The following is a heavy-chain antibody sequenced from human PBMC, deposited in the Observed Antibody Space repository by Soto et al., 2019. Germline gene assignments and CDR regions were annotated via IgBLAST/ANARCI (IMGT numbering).Heavy chain of an antibody. J-gene: IGHJ5*02. Sequence: QVQLQQWGAGLLKPSETLSLTCAVYGGSFSGYYWSWIRQPPGKGLEWIGEINHSGSTNYNPSLKSRVTIAEDTSKNQFSLKLRSVPAADTAVYYCARGGIVVVTANNWFDPWGQGTLVTVSS. CDR3: ARGGIVVVTANNWFDP. V-gene: IGHV4-34*01. CDR2: INHSGST. D-gene: IGHD2-21*02. CDR1: GGSFSGYY.